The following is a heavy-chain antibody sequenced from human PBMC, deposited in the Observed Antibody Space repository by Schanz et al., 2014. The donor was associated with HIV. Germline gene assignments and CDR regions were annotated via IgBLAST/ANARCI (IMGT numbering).Heavy chain of an antibody. CDR3: ARGWRENSFDY. J-gene: IGHJ4*02. Sequence: EVQLVESGGGLVQPGGTLRLSCATSGFTFRTFSMDWVRQSPGRGLEWLASISPGGDTVYYAESVKGRFTISRDYDKNSLFLQMYSLRDDDTAVYCCARGWRENSFDYWGQGTLVTVSS. D-gene: IGHD4-4*01. CDR2: ISPGGDTV. V-gene: IGHV3-48*02. CDR1: GFTFRTFS.